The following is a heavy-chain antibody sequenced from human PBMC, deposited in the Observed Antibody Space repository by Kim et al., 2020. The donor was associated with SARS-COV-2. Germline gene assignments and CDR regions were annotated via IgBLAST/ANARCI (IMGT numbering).Heavy chain of an antibody. CDR3: ARRDSSTSWYFDL. D-gene: IGHD3-22*01. Sequence: HPPLTSRVTMSVDTSKNQFSLKLSSVTAADTAIYYCARRDSSTSWYFDLWGRATLVTVSS. V-gene: IGHV4-61*07. J-gene: IGHJ2*01.